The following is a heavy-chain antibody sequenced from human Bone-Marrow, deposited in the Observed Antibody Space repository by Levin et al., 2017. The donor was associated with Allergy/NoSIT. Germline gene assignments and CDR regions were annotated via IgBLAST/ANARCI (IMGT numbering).Heavy chain of an antibody. CDR1: GFTFRSYW. V-gene: IGHV3-74*01. CDR2: IDNDGSTT. CDR3: ARDLGGVAAA. J-gene: IGHJ5*02. D-gene: IGHD2-2*01. Sequence: LSLTCAASGFTFRSYWMHWVRQAPGKGLVWVSRIDNDGSTTNYAESVKGRFTISRDNAKSTLYLQMNSLRAEDTAVYYCARDLGGVAAALGQGTLVTVSS.